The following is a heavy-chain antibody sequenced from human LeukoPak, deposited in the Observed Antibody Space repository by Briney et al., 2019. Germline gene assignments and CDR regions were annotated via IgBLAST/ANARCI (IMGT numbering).Heavy chain of an antibody. CDR2: ISNDGNNK. V-gene: IGHV3-30*04. J-gene: IGHJ4*02. D-gene: IGHD3-10*01. Sequence: GRSLRLSCAASGFSFNTYPMHWVRQAPGKGLDWVAVISNDGNNKYYADSVKGRFTISRDNSNNTLSLQMNGLRVEDTAVYYCARPDDSESFYRANHYWGRGTLVTVS. CDR3: ARPDDSESFYRANHY. CDR1: GFSFNTYP.